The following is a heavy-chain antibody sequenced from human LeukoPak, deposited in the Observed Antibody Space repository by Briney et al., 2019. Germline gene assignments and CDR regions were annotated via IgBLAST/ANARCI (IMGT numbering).Heavy chain of an antibody. CDR1: GFTFSSYA. V-gene: IGHV3-30-3*01. Sequence: GGSLRLSCAASGFTFSSYAMHWVRRAPGKGLEWVAVISYDGSNKYYADSVKGRFTISRDNSKSTLYLQMNSLRAEDTAVYYCASSRYPDYYYYYGMDVWGQGTTVTVSS. CDR3: ASSRYPDYYYYYGMDV. CDR2: ISYDGSNK. D-gene: IGHD2-2*02. J-gene: IGHJ6*02.